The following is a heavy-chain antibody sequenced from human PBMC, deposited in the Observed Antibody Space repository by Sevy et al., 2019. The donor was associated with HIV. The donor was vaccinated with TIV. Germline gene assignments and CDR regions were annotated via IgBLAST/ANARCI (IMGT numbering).Heavy chain of an antibody. D-gene: IGHD4-17*01. CDR2: ITNSGSTK. Sequence: GGCLRLSCTASGFPFSSYEMNWVRQAPGKGLEWVSYITNSGSTKYYSDSVKGRFTISRDNAKNSLYLQMNNLRAEDTTVYYCARDLPLPASTVAHFDYWGRGTSVTVSS. V-gene: IGHV3-48*03. CDR1: GFPFSSYE. CDR3: ARDLPLPASTVAHFDY. J-gene: IGHJ4*02.